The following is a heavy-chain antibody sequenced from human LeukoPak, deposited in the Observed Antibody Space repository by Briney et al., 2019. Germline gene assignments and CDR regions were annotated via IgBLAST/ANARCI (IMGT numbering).Heavy chain of an antibody. CDR3: ARERSTVTTGLFGY. CDR2: INPNSGGT. Sequence: GASVKVSCKASGYTFAGYYMHWVRQAPGQGLEWMGWINPNSGGTNYAQKFQGRVTMTRDTSISTAYMELSRLRSDDTAVYYCARERSTVTTGLFGYWGQGNLVTVSS. CDR1: GYTFAGYY. J-gene: IGHJ4*02. V-gene: IGHV1-2*02. D-gene: IGHD4-17*01.